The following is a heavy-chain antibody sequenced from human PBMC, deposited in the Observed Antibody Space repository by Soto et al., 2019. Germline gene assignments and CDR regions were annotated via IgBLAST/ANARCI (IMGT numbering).Heavy chain of an antibody. CDR2: ISGSGGTT. Sequence: GGSLRLSCVASGFTFSSYSLNWVRQAPGRGLEWVSAISGSGGTTYYADSVKGRFTISRDNSKNTLILQLNSLGAEGGAIYYCAKSPEVISTSFDYWGQGSLVTVSS. J-gene: IGHJ4*02. CDR3: AKSPEVISTSFDY. CDR1: GFTFSSYS. D-gene: IGHD3-22*01. V-gene: IGHV3-23*01.